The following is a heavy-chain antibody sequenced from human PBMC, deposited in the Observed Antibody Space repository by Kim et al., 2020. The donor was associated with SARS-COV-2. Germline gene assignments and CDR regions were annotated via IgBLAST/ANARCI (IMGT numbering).Heavy chain of an antibody. CDR1: GGTFSSYT. CDR3: ASGYGGFGGNYYYGMDV. V-gene: IGHV1-69*02. CDR2: IIPILGIA. Sequence: SVKVSCKASGGTFSSYTISWVRQAPGQGLEWMGRIIPILGIANYAQKFQGRVTITADKSTSTAYMELSSLRSEDTAVYYCASGYGGFGGNYYYGMDVWGQGATVTVSS. J-gene: IGHJ6*02. D-gene: IGHD3-10*01.